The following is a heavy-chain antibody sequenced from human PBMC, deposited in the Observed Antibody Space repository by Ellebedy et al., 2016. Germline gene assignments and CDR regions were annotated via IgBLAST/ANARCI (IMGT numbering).Heavy chain of an antibody. CDR2: ISSSSSTI. D-gene: IGHD6-13*01. V-gene: IGHV3-48*01. J-gene: IGHJ6*02. CDR3: ARDQRTHSSWSVFPNYYYYGMDV. Sequence: GGSLRLSCAASGFTFSSYSMNWVRQAPGKGLEWVSYISSSSSTIYYADSVKGRFTISRDNAKNSLYLQMNSLRAEDTAVYYCARDQRTHSSWSVFPNYYYYGMDVWGQGTTVTVSS. CDR1: GFTFSSYS.